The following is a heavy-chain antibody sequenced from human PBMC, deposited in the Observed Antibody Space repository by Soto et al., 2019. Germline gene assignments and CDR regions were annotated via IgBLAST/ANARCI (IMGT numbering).Heavy chain of an antibody. Sequence: DVQLVESVGGLVQPGGSLRLSCAASGFTFRSYNMNWVRQAPGKGLDWVSYISSSSSTIYYADSVKGRFTISRDNAKNSLYLQMNSLRDDDTAMYYCARGGTIAVTTIGDYWGQGTLVTVSS. V-gene: IGHV3-48*02. CDR3: ARGGTIAVTTIGDY. J-gene: IGHJ4*01. CDR2: ISSSSSTI. D-gene: IGHD5-12*01. CDR1: GFTFRSYN.